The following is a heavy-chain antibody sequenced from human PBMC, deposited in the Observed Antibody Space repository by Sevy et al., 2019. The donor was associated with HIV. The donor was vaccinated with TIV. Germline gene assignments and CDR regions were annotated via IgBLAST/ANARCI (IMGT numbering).Heavy chain of an antibody. CDR2: ISGSGGST. D-gene: IGHD3-10*01. Sequence: GGSLRLSCAASGFTFSSYAMSRVRQAPGKGLEWVSAISGSGGSTYYADSVKGRFTISRDNSKNTLYLQMNSLRAEDTAVYYCAKDLTSYYYGSGPYYGMDVWGQGTTVTVSS. CDR1: GFTFSSYA. CDR3: AKDLTSYYYGSGPYYGMDV. J-gene: IGHJ6*02. V-gene: IGHV3-23*01.